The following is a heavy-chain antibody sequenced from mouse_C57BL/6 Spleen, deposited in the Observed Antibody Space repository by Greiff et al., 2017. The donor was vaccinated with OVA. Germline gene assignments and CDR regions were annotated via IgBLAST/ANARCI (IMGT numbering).Heavy chain of an antibody. CDR2: ISGGGGNT. CDR1: GFTFSSYT. CDR3: ANYYGSSYPSYFDV. D-gene: IGHD1-1*01. V-gene: IGHV5-9*01. J-gene: IGHJ1*03. Sequence: EVQVVESGGGLVKPGGSLKLSCAASGFTFSSYTMSWVRQTPEKRLEWVATISGGGGNTYYPDSVKGRFTISRDNAKNTLYLQMSSLRSEDTALYYCANYYGSSYPSYFDVWGTGTTVTVSS.